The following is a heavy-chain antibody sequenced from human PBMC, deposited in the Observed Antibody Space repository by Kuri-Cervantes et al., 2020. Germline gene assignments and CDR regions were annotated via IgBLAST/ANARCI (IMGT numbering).Heavy chain of an antibody. D-gene: IGHD4-11*01. CDR2: IYYSGST. CDR1: GYSISSGYY. Sequence: SETLSLTCAVSGYSISSGYYWGWIRQPPGKGLEWIGYIYYSGSTYYNPSLKSLVTISVDTSKSQFSLKLSSVTAADTAVYYCARVGYSNYWFDPWGQGTLVTVSS. CDR3: ARVGYSNYWFDP. V-gene: IGHV4-38-2*01. J-gene: IGHJ5*02.